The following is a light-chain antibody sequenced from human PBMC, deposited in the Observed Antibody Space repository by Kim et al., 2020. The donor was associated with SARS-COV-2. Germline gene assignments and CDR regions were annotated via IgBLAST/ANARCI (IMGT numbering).Light chain of an antibody. CDR3: AAWDDILYSYV. CDR2: RNN. V-gene: IGLV1-47*01. CDR1: SSNIGSNY. Sequence: ELTQPPSASGTPGQRVTISCSGSSSNIGSNYVYWYQQLPGTAPKLFVYRNNQRPSGVPDRFSASKSDTSASLTINGLQSGDEAEYYCAAWDDILYSYVFGTGTKVTVL. J-gene: IGLJ1*01.